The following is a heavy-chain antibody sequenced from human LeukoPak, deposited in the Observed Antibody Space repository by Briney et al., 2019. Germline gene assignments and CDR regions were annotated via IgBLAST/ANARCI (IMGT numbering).Heavy chain of an antibody. V-gene: IGHV1-69*05. CDR3: ARDLSGDYFDY. Sequence: SVKVSCKASGGAFSSYAISWVREAPGQGLEWMGGIIPIFGTANYAQKFQGRVTITTDESTSTAYMELSSLRSEDTAVYYCARDLSGDYFDYWSQGTLVTVSS. CDR2: IIPIFGTA. D-gene: IGHD4-17*01. J-gene: IGHJ4*02. CDR1: GGAFSSYA.